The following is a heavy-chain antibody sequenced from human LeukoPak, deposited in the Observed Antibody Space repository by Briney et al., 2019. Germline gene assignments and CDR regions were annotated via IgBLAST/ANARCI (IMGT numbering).Heavy chain of an antibody. CDR2: VNHSGST. V-gene: IGHV4-34*01. CDR1: GGSFGGYN. Sequence: PSETLSLTCAIYGGSFGGYNWGWVGQPPGKGLEWIGEVNHSGSTNYNPSLKSRVSISVDTSKNQFSLKLNSVTAADTAVYYCARAPGAAIDWGQGTLVTVSS. CDR3: ARAPGAAID. J-gene: IGHJ4*02. D-gene: IGHD2-2*01.